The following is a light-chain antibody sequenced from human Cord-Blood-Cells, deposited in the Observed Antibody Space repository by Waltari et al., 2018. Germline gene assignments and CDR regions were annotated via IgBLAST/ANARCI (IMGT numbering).Light chain of an antibody. CDR1: SSDVGGYNY. CDR3: SSYTSSSTLV. Sequence: QSALTQPASVSGYPGQSITISCTGTSSDVGGYNYVSWYQQHPGKAPKLMIYDGSNRTSGVSKRFSGSKSGNTASLTISGLQAEDEADYYCSSYTSSSTLVFGRGTKLTVL. V-gene: IGLV2-14*01. CDR2: DGS. J-gene: IGLJ3*02.